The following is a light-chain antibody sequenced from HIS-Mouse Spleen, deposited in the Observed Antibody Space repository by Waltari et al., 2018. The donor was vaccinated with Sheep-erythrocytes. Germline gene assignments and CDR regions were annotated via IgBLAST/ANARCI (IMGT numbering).Light chain of an antibody. J-gene: IGKJ4*01. CDR2: DAS. CDR1: QDIRNY. V-gene: IGKV1-33*01. CDR3: QQYDNLPLT. Sequence: DIQMTQSPSSLSASVGDRVTITCQASQDIRNYLNWYQQKLGKAHKLLSYDASNLETGIPSRISGSGSGTDFTFTISSLQPEDIGTYYCQQYDNLPLTFGGGSKVEIK.